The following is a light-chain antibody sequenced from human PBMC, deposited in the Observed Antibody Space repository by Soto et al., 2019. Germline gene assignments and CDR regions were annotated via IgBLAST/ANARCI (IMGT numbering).Light chain of an antibody. CDR3: QSYDNSLSGSEV. V-gene: IGLV1-40*01. Sequence: QSVLTQPPSVSGAPGQRVTISCTGSSSNIGAGHDVHWYQQLPGTAPKLLIYGNGNRPSGVPDRFSGSKSGTSASLAITGLQADDEADCYCQSYDNSLSGSEVFGTGTKVTVL. J-gene: IGLJ1*01. CDR2: GNG. CDR1: SSNIGAGHD.